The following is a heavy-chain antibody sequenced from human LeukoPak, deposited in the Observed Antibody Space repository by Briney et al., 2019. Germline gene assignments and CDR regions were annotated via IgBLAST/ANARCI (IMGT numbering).Heavy chain of an antibody. CDR3: TDYGDYLFDY. CDR1: GFTFSSFG. V-gene: IGHV3-15*01. CDR2: IKSKTDGGTT. J-gene: IGHJ4*02. Sequence: GGSLRLSCAASGFTFSSFGMSWVRQAPGKGLEWVGRIKSKTDGGTTDYAAPVKGRFTISRDDSKNTLYLQMNSLKTEDTAVYYCTDYGDYLFDYWGQGTLVTVSS. D-gene: IGHD4-17*01.